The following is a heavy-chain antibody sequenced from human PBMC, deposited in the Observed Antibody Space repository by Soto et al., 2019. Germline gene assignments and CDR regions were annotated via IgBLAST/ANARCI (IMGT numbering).Heavy chain of an antibody. Sequence: ASVKVSCKASGYTFTGYYMHWVRQAPGQGLEWMGWINPNSGGTNYAQKFPGWVTMTRDTSISTAYMELSRLRSDDTAVYYCARDRYYDFWSGYYHSPDYYYYGMDVWGQGTTVTVSS. CDR3: ARDRYYDFWSGYYHSPDYYYYGMDV. V-gene: IGHV1-2*04. CDR1: GYTFTGYY. CDR2: INPNSGGT. D-gene: IGHD3-3*01. J-gene: IGHJ6*02.